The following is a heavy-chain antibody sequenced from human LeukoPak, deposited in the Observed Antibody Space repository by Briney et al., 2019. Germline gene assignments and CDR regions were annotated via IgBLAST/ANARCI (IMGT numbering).Heavy chain of an antibody. D-gene: IGHD4-17*01. V-gene: IGHV3-21*01. CDR3: ARDKPYGDYPDY. Sequence: GGSLRLSCAASGFTFSSYSMNWVRQATGKRLEWVSSISSSSSYIYYADSVKGRFTISRDNAKNSLYLQMNSLRAEDTAVYYCARDKPYGDYPDYWGQGTLVTVSS. CDR2: ISSSSSYI. J-gene: IGHJ4*02. CDR1: GFTFSSYS.